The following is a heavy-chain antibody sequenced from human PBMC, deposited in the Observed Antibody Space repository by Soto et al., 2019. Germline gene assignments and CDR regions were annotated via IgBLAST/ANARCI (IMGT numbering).Heavy chain of an antibody. V-gene: IGHV5-51*01. J-gene: IGHJ5*02. D-gene: IGHD2-2*01. CDR1: GYSFTSDW. Sequence: GESLKISCKGSGYSFTSDWIGWVRQMPGKGLEWMGIIYPGDSDTRYSPSFQGQVTISADKSISTAYLQWSSLKASDTAMYYCARHMSPRYCISTSCLNWFDPWGQGTLVTVSS. CDR2: IYPGDSDT. CDR3: ARHMSPRYCISTSCLNWFDP.